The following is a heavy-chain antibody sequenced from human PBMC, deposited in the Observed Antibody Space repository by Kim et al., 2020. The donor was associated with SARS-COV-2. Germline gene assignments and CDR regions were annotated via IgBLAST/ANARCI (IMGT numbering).Heavy chain of an antibody. J-gene: IGHJ4*02. V-gene: IGHV3-23*01. Sequence: GGSLRLSCAASGFTFSSYAMSWVRQAPGKGLEWVSAISGSGGSTYYADSVKGRFTISRDNSKNTLYLQMNSLRAEDTAVYYCAKVSRYCSGGSCYYFDYWRQGTLVTVSS. CDR1: GFTFSSYA. CDR2: ISGSGGST. D-gene: IGHD2-15*01. CDR3: AKVSRYCSGGSCYYFDY.